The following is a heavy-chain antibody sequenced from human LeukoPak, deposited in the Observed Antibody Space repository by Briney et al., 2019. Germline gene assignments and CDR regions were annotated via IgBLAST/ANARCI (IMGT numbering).Heavy chain of an antibody. CDR3: ARDGYQLLSALDY. J-gene: IGHJ4*02. CDR2: INHSGST. D-gene: IGHD2-2*01. V-gene: IGHV4-34*01. Sequence: SETLSLTCAVYGGSFSGYYWSWIRQPPGKGLEWIGEINHSGSTNYNPSLKSRVTISVDTSKNQFSLKLSSVTAADTAVYYCARDGYQLLSALDYWGQGTLVTVSS. CDR1: GGSFSGYY.